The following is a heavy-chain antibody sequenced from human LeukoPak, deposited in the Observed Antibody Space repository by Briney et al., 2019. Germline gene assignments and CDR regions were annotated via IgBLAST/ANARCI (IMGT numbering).Heavy chain of an antibody. D-gene: IGHD6-13*01. J-gene: IGHJ4*02. CDR1: GGSVSSGSYY. Sequence: PSETLSLTCTVSGGSVSSGSYYWSWIRQPPGTGLEWIGYINYSGSTNYNPSLKSRVTISVDTSKNQFSLKLSSVTAADTAVYYCARSWQLGYFDYWGQGTLVTVSS. CDR2: INYSGST. CDR3: ARSWQLGYFDY. V-gene: IGHV4-61*01.